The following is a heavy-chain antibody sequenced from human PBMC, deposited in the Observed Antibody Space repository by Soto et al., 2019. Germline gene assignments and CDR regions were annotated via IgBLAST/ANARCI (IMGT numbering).Heavy chain of an antibody. CDR2: INPSGGRT. CDR3: AREQRSTIATRYWFDP. CDR1: GYTFTSYY. Sequence: ASVKVSCKASGYTFTSYYIHWVRQAPGQGLEWMGIINPSGGRTSYAQKFQGRVTMTRDTSTSTVYMELSRLRSEDTAVYYCAREQRSTIATRYWFDPWGQGTLVTVS. V-gene: IGHV1-46*01. D-gene: IGHD6-6*01. J-gene: IGHJ5*02.